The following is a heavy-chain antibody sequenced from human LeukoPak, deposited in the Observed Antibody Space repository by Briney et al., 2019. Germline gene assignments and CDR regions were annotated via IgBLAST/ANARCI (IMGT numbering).Heavy chain of an antibody. CDR3: AKDNGGPFDY. Sequence: GGSLRLSCAASGFTFSSYGMHWVRQAPGKGLEWVADIWYDGSNKYYADSVKGRFTISRDNSKNTLYLQMNSLRAEDTAVYYCAKDNGGPFDYWGQGTLVTVSS. J-gene: IGHJ4*02. CDR1: GFTFSSYG. CDR2: IWYDGSNK. V-gene: IGHV3-33*06. D-gene: IGHD3-10*01.